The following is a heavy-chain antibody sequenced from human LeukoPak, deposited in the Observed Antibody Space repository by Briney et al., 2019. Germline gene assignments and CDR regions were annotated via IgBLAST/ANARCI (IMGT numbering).Heavy chain of an antibody. CDR1: GFTFSTYW. CDR3: ATDRDNSDWQKRFDS. J-gene: IGHJ4*02. D-gene: IGHD2-21*02. CDR2: INQDASEI. V-gene: IGHV3-7*01. Sequence: GSLRLSWAAPGFTFSTYWVKWFRQASGKGLEWVGKINQDASEINYVDSVRGRFTISRDNAKNSLHLQMNSLRAEDTAVYYCATDRDNSDWQKRFDSWGQGTLVTVSS.